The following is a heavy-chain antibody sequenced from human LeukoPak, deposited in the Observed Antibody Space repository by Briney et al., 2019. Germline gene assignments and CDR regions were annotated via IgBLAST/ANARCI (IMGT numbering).Heavy chain of an antibody. J-gene: IGHJ4*02. V-gene: IGHV4-38-2*02. CDR1: GYSISSGYY. Sequence: PSETLSLTCTVSGYSISSGYYWGWIRQPPGKGLEWIGSIYHSGSTYYNPSLKSRVTISVDRSKNQFSLKLSSVTAADTAVYYCARVSRPYCFDYWGQGTLVTVSS. CDR3: ARVSRPYCFDY. CDR2: IYHSGST.